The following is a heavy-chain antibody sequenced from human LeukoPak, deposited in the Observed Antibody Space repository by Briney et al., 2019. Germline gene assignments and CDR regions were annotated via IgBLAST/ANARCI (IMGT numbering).Heavy chain of an antibody. J-gene: IGHJ2*01. CDR2: ISSSGSTI. CDR1: GFTFSDYY. D-gene: IGHD5-24*01. Sequence: TGGSLRLSCAASGFTFSDYYMSWIRQAPGKGLEWVSYISSSGSTIYYADSVKGRFTISRDNAKNSLYLQMNSLRAEDTAVYYCAREERDGYNYYWYFDLWGRGTLVTVSS. V-gene: IGHV3-11*04. CDR3: AREERDGYNYYWYFDL.